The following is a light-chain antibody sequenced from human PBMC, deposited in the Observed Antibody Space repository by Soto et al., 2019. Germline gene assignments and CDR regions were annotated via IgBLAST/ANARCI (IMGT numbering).Light chain of an antibody. Sequence: EIVLAQSPASLSLSAGERATLSCGASQSVSSSYLAWYQQKPGQAPRLLIYGASSRATGIPARFSGSGSGTEFTLTISSLQSEDSAVYFCQQYNNWPRTFGQGTKVDIK. CDR1: QSVSSSY. V-gene: IGKV3-15*01. CDR2: GAS. J-gene: IGKJ1*01. CDR3: QQYNNWPRT.